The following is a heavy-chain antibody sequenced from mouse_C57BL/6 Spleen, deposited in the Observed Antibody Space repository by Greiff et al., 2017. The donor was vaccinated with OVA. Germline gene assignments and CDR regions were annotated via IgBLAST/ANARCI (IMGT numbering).Heavy chain of an antibody. J-gene: IGHJ2*01. CDR1: GYTFTSYW. V-gene: IGHV1-69*01. Sequence: QVQLQQPGAELVMPGASVKLSCKASGYTFTSYWMHWVKQRPGQGLEWIGEIDPSDSYTNYNRKFKGKSTLTVDKSSSTAYMQLSSLTSEDSAVYYCARGGSTMVTTNYFDYWGQGTTLTVSS. CDR2: IDPSDSYT. D-gene: IGHD2-2*01. CDR3: ARGGSTMVTTNYFDY.